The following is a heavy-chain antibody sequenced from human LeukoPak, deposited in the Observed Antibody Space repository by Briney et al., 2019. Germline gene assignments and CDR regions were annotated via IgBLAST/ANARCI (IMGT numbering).Heavy chain of an antibody. J-gene: IGHJ4*02. Sequence: GGSLRLSCADSGFTFDDYGMSWVRQAPGKGLEWVSGINWDGGATHYADSVKGRFTISRDNDKNSLYLQMNSLTIDDTAVYYCARDLSSSWSMLGYWGQGTLVTISS. V-gene: IGHV3-20*04. CDR2: INWDGGAT. CDR3: ARDLSSSWSMLGY. CDR1: GFTFDDYG. D-gene: IGHD6-19*01.